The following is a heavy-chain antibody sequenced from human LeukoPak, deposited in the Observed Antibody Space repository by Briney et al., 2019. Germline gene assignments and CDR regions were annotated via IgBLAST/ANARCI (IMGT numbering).Heavy chain of an antibody. CDR2: ISYDGANN. V-gene: IGHV3-30-3*01. J-gene: IGHJ6*01. CDR1: GFAFSNYA. Sequence: GGPLRLSCAASGFAFSNYAMHWVRQAPGKGLEWVAFISYDGANNYYADSVKGRFTISRDYSKNTLYLQMNSLRAEDTAVYYCARGDYGMDVWGQGTTVTVSS. CDR3: ARGDYGMDV.